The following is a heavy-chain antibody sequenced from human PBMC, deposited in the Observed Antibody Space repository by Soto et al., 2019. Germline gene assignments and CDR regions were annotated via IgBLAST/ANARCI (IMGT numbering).Heavy chain of an antibody. CDR3: AKDLSAGSGNFDP. CDR1: GFTFSSYG. J-gene: IGHJ5*02. CDR2: ISYDGSNK. V-gene: IGHV3-30*18. Sequence: GGSLRLSCAASGFTFSSYGMHWVRQAPGKGLEWVAVISYDGSNKYYADSVKGRFTISRDNSKNTLYLQMNSLRAEDTAVYYCAKDLSAGSGNFDPWGQGTLVTVSS. D-gene: IGHD3-10*01.